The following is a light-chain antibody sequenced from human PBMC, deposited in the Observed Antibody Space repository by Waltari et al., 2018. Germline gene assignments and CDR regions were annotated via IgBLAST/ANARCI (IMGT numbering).Light chain of an antibody. CDR1: QSLVQRDGNTF. V-gene: IGKV2-30*02. Sequence: DVVMTQSPLPLAVTLGQPASISCWSSQSLVQRDGNTFLNWFHQRPGPAPRRLIYKVSNRESVVPDRFSGSGSGTDFTLKISRVEAEDVGIFYCLQSSQWPYAFGQGTKLEIK. J-gene: IGKJ2*01. CDR2: KVS. CDR3: LQSSQWPYA.